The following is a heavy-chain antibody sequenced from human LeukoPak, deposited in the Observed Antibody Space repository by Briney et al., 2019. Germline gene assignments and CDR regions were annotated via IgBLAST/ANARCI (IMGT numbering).Heavy chain of an antibody. CDR2: IYTSGST. D-gene: IGHD6-6*01. Sequence: PSQTLSLTCTVSGGSISSGSYYWSWIRQPAGKGLEWIGRIYTSGSTNYNPSLKSRVTISVDTSKNQFSLKLSSVTAADTAVYYCARATYSSSWGYWGQGTLVTVSS. V-gene: IGHV4-61*02. CDR3: ARATYSSSWGY. CDR1: GGSISSGSYY. J-gene: IGHJ4*02.